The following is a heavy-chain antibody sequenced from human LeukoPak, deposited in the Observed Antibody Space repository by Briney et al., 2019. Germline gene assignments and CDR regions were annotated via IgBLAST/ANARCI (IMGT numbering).Heavy chain of an antibody. CDR1: GFTFSSYS. D-gene: IGHD2-2*01. Sequence: PGGSLRLSCAASGFTFSSYSMNWVRQAPGKGPEWVSSISSSSSYIYYADSVKGRFTISRDNAKNSLYLQMNSLRAEDTAVYYCARSTSYCSSTSCYSGWFDPWGQGTLVTVSS. V-gene: IGHV3-21*01. J-gene: IGHJ5*02. CDR3: ARSTSYCSSTSCYSGWFDP. CDR2: ISSSSSYI.